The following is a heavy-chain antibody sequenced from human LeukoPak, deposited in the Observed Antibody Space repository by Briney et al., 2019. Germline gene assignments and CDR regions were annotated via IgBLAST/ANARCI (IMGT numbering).Heavy chain of an antibody. CDR3: TTDVDTANDY. D-gene: IGHD5-18*01. CDR2: IESKTDGGTT. Sequence: GGSLRLSCAASGFTFSNAWMSWVRQAPGKGLEWVGRIESKTDGGTTDYAAPVKGRFTISRDDSKNTLYLQMNSLKTEDTAVYYCTTDVDTANDYWGQGTLVTVS. V-gene: IGHV3-15*04. J-gene: IGHJ4*02. CDR1: GFTFSNAW.